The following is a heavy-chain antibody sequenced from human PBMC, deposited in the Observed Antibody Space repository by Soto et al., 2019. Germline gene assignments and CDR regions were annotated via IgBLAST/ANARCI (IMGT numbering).Heavy chain of an antibody. V-gene: IGHV4-34*09. CDR2: INHSGST. CDR1: GGSFSGYY. D-gene: IGHD2-8*01. Sequence: SETLSLTCAVYGGSFSGYYWSWIRQPPGKGLEWIGEINHSGSTNYNPSLKSRVTISVDTSKNQFSLKLSSVTAADTAVYFCAREGNGAPLDYWGQGTLVTVSS. CDR3: AREGNGAPLDY. J-gene: IGHJ4*02.